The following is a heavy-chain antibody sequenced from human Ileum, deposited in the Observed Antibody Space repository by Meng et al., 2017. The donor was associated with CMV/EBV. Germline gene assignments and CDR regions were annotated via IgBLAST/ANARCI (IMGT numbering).Heavy chain of an antibody. CDR3: ARGYWRYGMDV. J-gene: IGHJ6*02. CDR1: GFTVSSNY. D-gene: IGHD3-3*01. CDR2: IYSGGST. V-gene: IGHV3-66*02. Sequence: GGSLRLSCVASGFTVSSNYMSWVRQAPGKGLEWVSVIYSGGSTYYADSVKGRFTISRDNSKNTLYLQMNSLRAEDTAVYYCARGYWRYGMDVWGQGTTVTVSS.